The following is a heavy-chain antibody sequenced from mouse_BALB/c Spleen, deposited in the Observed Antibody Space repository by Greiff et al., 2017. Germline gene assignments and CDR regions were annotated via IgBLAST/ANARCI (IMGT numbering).Heavy chain of an antibody. CDR3: ARRIFYYGYDGGFAY. CDR2: IYPGDGDT. CDR1: GYAFSSYW. J-gene: IGHJ3*01. Sequence: QVQLQQSGAELVRPGSSVKISCKASGYAFSSYWMNWVKQRPGQGLEWIGQIYPGDGDTNYNGKFKGKATLTADKSSSTAYMQLSSLTSEDSAVYFCARRIFYYGYDGGFAYWGQGTLVTVSA. D-gene: IGHD2-2*01. V-gene: IGHV1-80*01.